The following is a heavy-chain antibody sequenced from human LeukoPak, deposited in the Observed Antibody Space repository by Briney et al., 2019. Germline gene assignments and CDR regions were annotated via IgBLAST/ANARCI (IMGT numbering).Heavy chain of an antibody. CDR2: ISGSGGST. J-gene: IGHJ4*02. Sequence: GGSLRLSCAASGFTFSSYAMSWVRQAPGKGLEWVSGISGSGGSTYYADSVKGRFSISRDHSKNTLYFQMNSLRAEDTAVYYCAKEDGKGSTGAAAGMGIDYWGQGTLVTVSS. D-gene: IGHD6-13*01. CDR1: GFTFSSYA. V-gene: IGHV3-23*01. CDR3: AKEDGKGSTGAAAGMGIDY.